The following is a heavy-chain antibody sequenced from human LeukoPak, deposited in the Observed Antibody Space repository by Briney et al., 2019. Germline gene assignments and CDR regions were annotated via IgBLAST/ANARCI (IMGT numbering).Heavy chain of an antibody. V-gene: IGHV3-23*01. J-gene: IGHJ3*02. Sequence: ETLSLTCTVSGGSISSSSYYWGWIRQPPGKGLEWVSAISNYGGTTLYADSVRGRFIISRDNSKNTLYLQMSSLRVEDTALYYCAASITMIDDALDMWGQGTMITVSS. CDR3: AASITMIDDALDM. D-gene: IGHD3-22*01. CDR1: GGSISSSSYY. CDR2: ISNYGGTT.